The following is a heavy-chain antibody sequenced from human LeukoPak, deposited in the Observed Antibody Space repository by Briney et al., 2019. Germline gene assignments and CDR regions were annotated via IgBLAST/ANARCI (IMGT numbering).Heavy chain of an antibody. J-gene: IGHJ6*02. Sequence: QSGWSLRLSCAASGFTFSTFGMHWVRQAPGKGLEWVAVISFDGRNKYYADSMKGRITISRDNSKNMLYLQVNSLRPEDTATYYCARDIGAHKYDFLSGREPGSVPYYYYGMDVWGQGTTVTVSS. CDR3: ARDIGAHKYDFLSGREPGSVPYYYYGMDV. D-gene: IGHD3-3*01. CDR2: ISFDGRNK. CDR1: GFTFSTFG. V-gene: IGHV3-30*19.